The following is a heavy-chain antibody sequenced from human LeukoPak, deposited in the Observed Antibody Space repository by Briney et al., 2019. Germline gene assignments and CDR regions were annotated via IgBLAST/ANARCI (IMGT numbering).Heavy chain of an antibody. CDR1: GFTVSSNY. Sequence: GGSLRLSCAASGFTVSSNYMSWVRQAPGKGLEWVSVIYSGGSTYYADSVKGRFTISRDNSKNTLYLQMNSLRAEDTAVYYCARGPLWFGEYAFDIWGQGTMVTVSS. J-gene: IGHJ3*02. CDR2: IYSGGST. D-gene: IGHD3-10*01. CDR3: ARGPLWFGEYAFDI. V-gene: IGHV3-66*01.